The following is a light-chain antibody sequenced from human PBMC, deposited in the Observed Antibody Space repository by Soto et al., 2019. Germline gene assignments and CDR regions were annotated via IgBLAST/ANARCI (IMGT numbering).Light chain of an antibody. V-gene: IGKV3D-20*02. J-gene: IGKJ5*01. CDR1: KSLTNTF. CDR2: GAS. CDR3: QQRSNWPPIT. Sequence: IVWTKSPGTLSLFPGERATLSCRAVKSLTNTFLAWYQQKPGQAPRRLIYGASGRATGGPDRCSRSGSGGDFALTISRLETEDDAVYYCQQRSNWPPITFGQGTRLHIK.